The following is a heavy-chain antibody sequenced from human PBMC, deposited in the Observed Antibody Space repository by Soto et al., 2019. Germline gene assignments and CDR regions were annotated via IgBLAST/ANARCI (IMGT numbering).Heavy chain of an antibody. Sequence: ASVKVSCKASGYTFTGYYIHWVRHAPGQGVEWMGWVNPNSGCTNYAQKFQGWVTMTRDTSISTAYMELSRLRSDDTAVYYCVTSRVSIAVAGETEYYFDYWGQGTLVTVS. J-gene: IGHJ4*02. CDR1: GYTFTGYY. D-gene: IGHD6-19*01. CDR2: VNPNSGCT. V-gene: IGHV1-2*04. CDR3: VTSRVSIAVAGETEYYFDY.